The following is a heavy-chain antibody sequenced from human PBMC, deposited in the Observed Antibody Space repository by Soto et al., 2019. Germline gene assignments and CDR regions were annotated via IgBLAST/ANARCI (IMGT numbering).Heavy chain of an antibody. CDR3: ARGVHLRFLEWFQTALFDY. V-gene: IGHV3-30-3*01. CDR2: ISYDGSNK. Sequence: PGGSLRLSCAASGFTFSSYAMHWVRQAPGKGLEWVAVISYDGSNKYYADSVKGRFTISRDNSKNTLYLQMNSLRAEDTAVYHCARGVHLRFLEWFQTALFDYWGQGTLVTVSS. J-gene: IGHJ4*02. D-gene: IGHD3-3*01. CDR1: GFTFSSYA.